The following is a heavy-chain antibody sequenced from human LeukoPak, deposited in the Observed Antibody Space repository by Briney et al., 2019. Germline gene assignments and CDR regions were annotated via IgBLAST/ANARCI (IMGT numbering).Heavy chain of an antibody. CDR2: VYSSGTT. V-gene: IGHV4-4*07. CDR3: ARESIIMVRGVRRVQFDP. Sequence: SETLSLTCTVSGYSINSGYYWSWIRQPAEKGLEYIGRVYSSGTTNYNPSLKSRLTMSVDMSKNQFSLKLSSVTAADTAVHYCARESIIMVRGVRRVQFDPWGQGTLVTVSS. J-gene: IGHJ5*02. CDR1: GYSINSGYY. D-gene: IGHD3-10*01.